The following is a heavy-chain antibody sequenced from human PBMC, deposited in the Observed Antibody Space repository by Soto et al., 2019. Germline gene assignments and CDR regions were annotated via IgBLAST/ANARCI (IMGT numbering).Heavy chain of an antibody. J-gene: IGHJ4*02. D-gene: IGHD3-3*01. CDR2: IYYSGST. V-gene: IGHV4-31*03. CDR1: GGSISSGGDY. CDR3: ARDKGKYYDFWSGYFDC. Sequence: TSETQSLTYTVSGGSISSGGDYWSWIRQHPGKGLEWIGYIYYSGSTYYNPSLKSRVTISVDTSKNQFSLKLSSVTAADTAVYYCARDKGKYYDFWSGYFDCWGQGTLVTVSS.